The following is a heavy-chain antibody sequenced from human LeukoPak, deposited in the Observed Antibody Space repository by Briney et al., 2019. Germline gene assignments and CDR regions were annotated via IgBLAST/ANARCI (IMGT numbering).Heavy chain of an antibody. CDR3: AKDQYCASTSCYVGY. J-gene: IGHJ4*02. Sequence: GGSLRLSCAASGFTFSSYWMHWVRQAPGKGLVWVSRINVSGGSTFYADSVRGRFTISRDNSKNTLYLQMNSLRAEDTAVYYCAKDQYCASTSCYVGYWGQGTLVTVSS. CDR2: INVSGGST. V-gene: IGHV3-23*01. CDR1: GFTFSSYW. D-gene: IGHD2-2*01.